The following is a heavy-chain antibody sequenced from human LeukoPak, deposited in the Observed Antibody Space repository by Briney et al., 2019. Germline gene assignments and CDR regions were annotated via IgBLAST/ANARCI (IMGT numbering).Heavy chain of an antibody. CDR2: ISYSGLT. CDR3: ARPEGSGWYDI. J-gene: IGHJ3*02. D-gene: IGHD6-19*01. CDR1: GGSISSYY. Sequence: PSETLSLTCTVSGGSISSYYWSWLRQPPGKGLEWIGHISYSGLTNYNPSLKSRVTISVDTSKNQFSLNLSSVTAADTAVYYCARPEGSGWYDIWGQGRMVTVSS. V-gene: IGHV4-59*08.